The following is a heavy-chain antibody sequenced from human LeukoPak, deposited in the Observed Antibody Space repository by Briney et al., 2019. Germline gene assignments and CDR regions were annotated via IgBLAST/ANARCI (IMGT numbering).Heavy chain of an antibody. CDR3: ASYLYSGPDY. CDR1: GFTFSSYA. CDR2: ISYDGSNK. Sequence: GGSLRLSCSASGFTFSSYAMHWVRQAPGKGLEWVAVISYDGSNKYYADSVKGRFTISRDNSKNTLYLQMNSLRAEDTAVYYCASYLYSGPDYWGQGTLVTVSS. J-gene: IGHJ4*02. V-gene: IGHV3-30-3*01. D-gene: IGHD2-21*01.